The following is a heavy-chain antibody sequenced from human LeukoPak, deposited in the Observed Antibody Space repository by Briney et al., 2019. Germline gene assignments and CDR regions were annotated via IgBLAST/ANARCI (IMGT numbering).Heavy chain of an antibody. CDR1: GYTFTSYG. CDR2: INPNSGVT. V-gene: IGHV1-2*06. D-gene: IGHD3-10*01. Sequence: ASVKVSCKASGYTFTSYGISWVRQAPGQGLEWVGRINPNSGVTNYAQKFQGRVTMTRHTSITTAHMELSRLRSDDAAVYYCARDRSGILGYYYNGMDVWGQGTTVTV. J-gene: IGHJ6*02. CDR3: ARDRSGILGYYYNGMDV.